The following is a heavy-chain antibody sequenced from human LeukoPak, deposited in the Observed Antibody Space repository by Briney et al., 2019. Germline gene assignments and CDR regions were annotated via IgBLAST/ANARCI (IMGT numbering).Heavy chain of an antibody. Sequence: GGSLRLSCAASGFTFSSYGMHWVRQAPGKGLEWVAIIWYDGGNIDYTDSVKGRFTISRDNSKNTLYLQMNSLRAEDTAVYYCAREEHKNWKIDHWGQGTLVTVSS. D-gene: IGHD1-1*01. V-gene: IGHV3-33*01. CDR2: IWYDGGNI. J-gene: IGHJ4*02. CDR3: AREEHKNWKIDH. CDR1: GFTFSSYG.